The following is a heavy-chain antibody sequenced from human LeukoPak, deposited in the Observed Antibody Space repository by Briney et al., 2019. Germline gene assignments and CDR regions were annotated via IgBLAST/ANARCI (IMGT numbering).Heavy chain of an antibody. Sequence: GGSLRLSCAASGLTFSNAWMSWVRQAPGKGLEWVGRIKSKTDGGTTDYTAPVKGRFTISRDDSKNTLYLQMNSLKTEDTAVYYCTTDHASQTFVDWGQGTLVTVSS. J-gene: IGHJ4*02. CDR3: TTDHASQTFVD. CDR1: GLTFSNAW. D-gene: IGHD2-2*01. V-gene: IGHV3-15*01. CDR2: IKSKTDGGTT.